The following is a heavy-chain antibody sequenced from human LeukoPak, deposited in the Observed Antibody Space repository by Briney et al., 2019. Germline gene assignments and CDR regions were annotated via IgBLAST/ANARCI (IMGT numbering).Heavy chain of an antibody. J-gene: IGHJ4*02. CDR2: ISYDGRNQ. D-gene: IGHD7-27*01. V-gene: IGHV3-30*03. Sequence: PGGSLRLSCAASGFTFSSYGMHWVRQAPGKGLEWVAVISYDGRNQYYVDSVKGRFTISRDNSKDTLYLQMNSLRADDTAVYYCARPGLGRSSEPPFDYWGQGTLVSVSS. CDR1: GFTFSSYG. CDR3: ARPGLGRSSEPPFDY.